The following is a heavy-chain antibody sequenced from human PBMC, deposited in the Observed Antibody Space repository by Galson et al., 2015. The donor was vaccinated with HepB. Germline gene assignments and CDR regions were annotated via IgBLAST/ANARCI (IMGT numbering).Heavy chain of an antibody. J-gene: IGHJ4*02. Sequence: TLSLTCTVSGGSISSGGYYWSWIRQHPGKGLEWIGYIYYSGRTYYNPSLKSRVTISVDASKNQFSLKLSSVTAADTAVYYCARAWVNCGGDCYPYYFDYWGQGTLVTVSS. CDR3: ARAWVNCGGDCYPYYFDY. CDR1: GGSISSGGYY. V-gene: IGHV4-31*03. D-gene: IGHD2-21*02. CDR2: IYYSGRT.